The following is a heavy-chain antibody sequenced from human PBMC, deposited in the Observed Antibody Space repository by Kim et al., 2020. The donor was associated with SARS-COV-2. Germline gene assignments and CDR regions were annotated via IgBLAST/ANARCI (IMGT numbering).Heavy chain of an antibody. V-gene: IGHV3-30*04. CDR1: GFTFSSYA. CDR2: ISYDGSNK. J-gene: IGHJ5*02. D-gene: IGHD3-10*01. CDR3: ARGDGFGELRNWFDP. Sequence: GGSLRLSCAASGFTFSSYAMHWVRQAPGKGLEWVAVISYDGSNKYYADSVKGRFTISRDNSKNTLYLQMNSLRAEDTAVYYCARGDGFGELRNWFDPWGQGTLVTVSS.